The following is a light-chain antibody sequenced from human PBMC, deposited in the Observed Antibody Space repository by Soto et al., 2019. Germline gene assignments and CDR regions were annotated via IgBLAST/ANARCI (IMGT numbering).Light chain of an antibody. CDR1: SSDVGGYNY. CDR3: SSYTSSIPYV. J-gene: IGLJ1*01. V-gene: IGLV2-14*01. Sequence: QSALTQPGSVSGSPGQSITISCTGTSSDVGGYNYVSWYQQQPGKAPKLMIYEVTSRPSGVSDRFSGSKSGNTASLTISGLQAEDEADYYCSSYTSSIPYVFGTGTKLTVL. CDR2: EVT.